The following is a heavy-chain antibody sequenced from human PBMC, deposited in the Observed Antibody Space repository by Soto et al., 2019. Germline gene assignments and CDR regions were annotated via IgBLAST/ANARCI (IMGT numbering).Heavy chain of an antibody. Sequence: QVQLVESGGGVVQPGRSLRLSCAASGFTFSSYGMHWVRQAPGKGLEWVALLASDGSSRFYADSVKGRFTISRDNSENTLYLTMNSLRNDDTAVYYCAKDRNSFGYDSFVHWGQGTLVTVSS. V-gene: IGHV3-30*18. CDR3: AKDRNSFGYDSFVH. J-gene: IGHJ4*02. D-gene: IGHD3-16*01. CDR2: LASDGSSR. CDR1: GFTFSSYG.